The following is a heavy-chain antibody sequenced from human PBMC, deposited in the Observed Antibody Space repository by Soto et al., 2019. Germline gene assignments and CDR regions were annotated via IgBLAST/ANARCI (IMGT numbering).Heavy chain of an antibody. V-gene: IGHV4-59*13. CDR1: GGSFSDIY. J-gene: IGHJ5*02. Sequence: QVQLQQSGPGLVRPSETLSLTCTVSGGSFSDIYWYWLRQSPGQGLELQGDGYSSGRTNYNPSFGSRVTLKIDTAKTQFSRKLTSVDAADTAVYYCARHCRDTILGVFIFAWSDPWGQGAQVIVSS. CDR2: GYSSGRT. D-gene: IGHD3-3*01. CDR3: ARHCRDTILGVFIFAWSDP.